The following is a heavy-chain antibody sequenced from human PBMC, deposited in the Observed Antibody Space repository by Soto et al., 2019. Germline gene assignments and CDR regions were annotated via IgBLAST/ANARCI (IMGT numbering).Heavy chain of an antibody. CDR2: INVGNGNT. J-gene: IGHJ6*03. CDR1: GYTFTSYA. CDR3: AKVAGGSIGASAHYYVYMDV. Sequence: ASVKVSRKASGYTFTSYAMHWVRKAPGQRLEWMGWINVGNGNTKYSQKFQGRVTITRDTSASTAYMELCSLRFEDTAVYFCAKVAGGSIGASAHYYVYMDVWGKGTTVTVSS. V-gene: IGHV1-3*01. D-gene: IGHD3-10*02.